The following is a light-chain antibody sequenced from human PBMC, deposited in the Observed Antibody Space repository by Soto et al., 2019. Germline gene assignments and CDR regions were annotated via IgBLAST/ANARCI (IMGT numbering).Light chain of an antibody. CDR3: QQSYNTLFT. Sequence: DIQMTQSPSSLSASVGDRVTITCRTSQTINTYLNWYQQKPGKAPKLLIHGASSLQSGVPSRFSGSGSGTDFTLTINSLQPEDFATYYCQQSYNTLFTFGQGTRLEIK. CDR2: GAS. J-gene: IGKJ5*01. CDR1: QTINTY. V-gene: IGKV1-39*01.